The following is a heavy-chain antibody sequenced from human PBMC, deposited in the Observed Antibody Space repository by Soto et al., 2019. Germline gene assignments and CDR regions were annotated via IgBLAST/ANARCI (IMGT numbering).Heavy chain of an antibody. CDR3: ARGGAFILTGYYTLDY. CDR2: IYYSGST. D-gene: IGHD3-9*01. V-gene: IGHV4-31*03. Sequence: TLSLTCTVSGGSISSGGYYWSWIRQHPGKGLEWIGYIYYSGSTYYNPSLKSRVTISVDTSKNQFSLKLSSVTAADTAVYYCARGGAFILTGYYTLDYWGQGTLVTVSS. J-gene: IGHJ4*02. CDR1: GGSISSGGYY.